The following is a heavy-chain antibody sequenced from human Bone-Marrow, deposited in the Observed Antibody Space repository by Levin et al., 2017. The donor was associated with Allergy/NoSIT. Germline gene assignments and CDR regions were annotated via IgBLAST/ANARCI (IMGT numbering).Heavy chain of an antibody. D-gene: IGHD3-10*01. Sequence: ASVKVSCKGSGYIFTNYWIAWVRQMPGKGLEWMGIIYPGDSDTRYSPSFQGQVTISADKSISTAYLQWSSLKASDTALYYCARRYYYGSGILWYMDVWGKGTAVTVSS. J-gene: IGHJ6*03. V-gene: IGHV5-51*01. CDR3: ARRYYYGSGILWYMDV. CDR2: IYPGDSDT. CDR1: GYIFTNYW.